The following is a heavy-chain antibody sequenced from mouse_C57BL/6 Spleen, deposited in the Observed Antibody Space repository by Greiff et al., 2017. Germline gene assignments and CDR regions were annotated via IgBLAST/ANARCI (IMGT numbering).Heavy chain of an antibody. CDR2: ISPRDGST. D-gene: IGHD6-1*01. CDR1: GYTFTSYD. J-gene: IGHJ4*01. V-gene: IGHV1-85*01. CDR3: ATSNPYYYSMDY. Sequence: QVQLQQSGPELVKPGASVKLSCKASGYTFTSYDINWVKQRPGQGLEWIGWISPRDGSTTYNEKFKGKATLTVDTSSSTAYMELPSLTSDDSAVYFCATSNPYYYSMDYWGQGTSGTVSS.